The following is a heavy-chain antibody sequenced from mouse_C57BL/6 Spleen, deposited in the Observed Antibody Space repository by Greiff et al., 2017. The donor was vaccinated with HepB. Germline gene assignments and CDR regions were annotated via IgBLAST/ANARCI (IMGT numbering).Heavy chain of an antibody. CDR1: GYTFTSYW. CDR2: IDPSDSYT. V-gene: IGHV1-50*01. CDR3: ARGTCGDFDY. D-gene: IGHD3-3*01. J-gene: IGHJ2*01. Sequence: VQLQQPGAELVKPGASVKLSCKASGYTFTSYWMQWVKQRPGQGLEWIGEIDPSDSYTNYNQKFKGKATLTVDTSSSTAYMQLSSLTSEDSAVYYCARGTCGDFDYWGQGTTLTVSS.